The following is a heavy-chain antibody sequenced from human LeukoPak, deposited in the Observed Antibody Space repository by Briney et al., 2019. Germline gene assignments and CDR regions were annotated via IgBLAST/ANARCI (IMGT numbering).Heavy chain of an antibody. CDR3: ARYLLVPMVHYYYYGMDV. CDR2: ISAYNGNT. D-gene: IGHD3-10*01. V-gene: IGHV1-18*01. CDR1: GYTFTSYG. J-gene: IGHJ6*02. Sequence: ASVKVSCKASGYTFTSYGISWVRQAPGQGLEWMGWISAYNGNTNYAQKLRGRVTMTTDTSTSTAYMELRSLRSDDTAAYYCARYLLVPMVHYYYYGMDVWGQGTTVTVSS.